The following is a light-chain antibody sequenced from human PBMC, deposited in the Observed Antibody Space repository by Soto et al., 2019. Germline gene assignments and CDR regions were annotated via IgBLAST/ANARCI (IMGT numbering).Light chain of an antibody. CDR1: TSNIGSNI. J-gene: IGLJ3*02. CDR3: AAWDDTLNGLV. CDR2: NNN. V-gene: IGLV1-44*01. Sequence: QSVLTQPPSASGTPGQRITISCSGRTSNIGSNIVAWYQHLPVTAPKLLIYNNNQRPSGVPDRFFGSMSGTSPSLAISGLQPDDESHYFCAAWDDTLNGLVFGGGTKLAVL.